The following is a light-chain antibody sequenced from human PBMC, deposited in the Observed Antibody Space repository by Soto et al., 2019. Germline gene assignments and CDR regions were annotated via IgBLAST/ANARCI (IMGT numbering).Light chain of an antibody. V-gene: IGKV3-11*01. CDR2: DAS. CDR3: QQRSIWPLT. J-gene: IGKJ5*01. Sequence: EIVLTQSPGTLSLSPGERATLSCRASQSVSSYFAWYQQKPGQAPRLLIYDASNRATGIPARFSGSGSGTDFTLTISSLEAEDFAVYYCQQRSIWPLTFGQGTRLEIK. CDR1: QSVSSY.